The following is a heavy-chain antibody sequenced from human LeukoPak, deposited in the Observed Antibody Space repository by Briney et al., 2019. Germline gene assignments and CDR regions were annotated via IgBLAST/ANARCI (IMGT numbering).Heavy chain of an antibody. V-gene: IGHV1-69*13. CDR2: IIPIFGTA. CDR3: ARGAPGGDILTGWFDP. D-gene: IGHD3-9*01. J-gene: IGHJ5*02. CDR1: GGTLSSYA. Sequence: SVKVSCKASGGTLSSYAISWVRQAPGQGLEWMGGIIPIFGTANYAQKFQGRVTITADESTSTAYMELSSLRSEDTAVYYCARGAPGGDILTGWFDPWGQGTLVTVSS.